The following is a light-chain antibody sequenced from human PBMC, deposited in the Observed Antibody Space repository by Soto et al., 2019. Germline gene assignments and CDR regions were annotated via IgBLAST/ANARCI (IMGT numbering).Light chain of an antibody. CDR3: SSYTSSSTLV. V-gene: IGLV2-14*01. CDR1: SSDVGGYNY. CDR2: DVS. J-gene: IGLJ2*01. Sequence: QSALTQPASVSGSPGQSITISCTGTSSDVGGYNYVSWYQQHPGKSPKLMIYDVSNRPSGASNRFSGSKSGNTASLTISALQAEVEVDYFRSSYTSSSTLVFGGGTKLTVL.